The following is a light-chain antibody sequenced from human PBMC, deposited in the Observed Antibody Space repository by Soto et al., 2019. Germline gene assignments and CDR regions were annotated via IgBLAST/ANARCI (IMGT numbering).Light chain of an antibody. CDR3: MQALETPYT. CDR2: LGS. Sequence: DIVMTQSPLSLPVTPGEPASISCRSSQSLLSSIGHKYLDWYLQKPGQSPQLLIYLGSNRASGVPDRSSGSGSGTDFTLKNSRVEAEDVGVYYCMQALETPYTFGRGTKLEI. V-gene: IGKV2-28*01. J-gene: IGKJ2*01. CDR1: QSLLSSIGHKY.